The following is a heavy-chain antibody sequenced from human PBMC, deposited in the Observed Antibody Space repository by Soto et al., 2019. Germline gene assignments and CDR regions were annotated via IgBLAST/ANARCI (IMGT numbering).Heavy chain of an antibody. CDR2: INHSGST. CDR3: ARGHYRYAMDV. Sequence: SETLSLTCDVSGGSISTGVYSWNWIRQPPGKGLEWVGYINHSGSTYDNPSLKSRVTMSVNRSKDQFSLNLTSVTAADTAVYFCARGHYRYAMDVWGQGTTVTVSS. V-gene: IGHV4-30-2*01. J-gene: IGHJ6*02. CDR1: GGSISTGVYS.